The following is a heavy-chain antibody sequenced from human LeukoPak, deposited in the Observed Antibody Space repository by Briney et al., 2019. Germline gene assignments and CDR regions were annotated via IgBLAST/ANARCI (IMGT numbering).Heavy chain of an antibody. Sequence: GGSLRLSCTASGFTFGGYAMSWVRQAPGKGLEWVSSISAGSEDSYYADSVKSRFTISRDNSKSTLYLQMNSLRADDTAVYYCARTIAQYSNTWLYYYYGLDVWGQGTTVTVSS. CDR3: ARTIAQYSNTWLYYYYGLDV. V-gene: IGHV3-23*01. CDR1: GFTFGGYA. J-gene: IGHJ6*02. CDR2: ISAGSEDS. D-gene: IGHD1-7*01.